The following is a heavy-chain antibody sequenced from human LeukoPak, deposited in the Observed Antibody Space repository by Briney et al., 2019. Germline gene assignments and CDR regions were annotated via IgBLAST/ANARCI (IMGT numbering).Heavy chain of an antibody. J-gene: IGHJ6*02. CDR2: ISGSGGST. CDR1: GFTFSSYA. V-gene: IGHV3-23*01. D-gene: IGHD3-16*02. Sequence: GGSLRLSCAASGFTFSSYAMSWVRQAPGKGLEWVSAISGSGGSTYYADSVKGLFTISRDNSKNTLYLQMNSLRAEDTAVYYCAKPGRELSHTWPPGGMDVWGQGTTVTVSS. CDR3: AKPGRELSHTWPPGGMDV.